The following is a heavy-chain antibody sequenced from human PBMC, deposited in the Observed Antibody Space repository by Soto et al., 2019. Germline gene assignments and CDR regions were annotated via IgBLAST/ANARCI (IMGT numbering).Heavy chain of an antibody. J-gene: IGHJ5*02. D-gene: IGHD6-6*01. CDR1: GGTFSSYA. V-gene: IGHV1-69*13. CDR3: ARLAPEDEYTSSSSNTWLDP. Sequence: SVKVSCKASGGTFSSYAISWVRQAPGQGLEWMGGIIPIFGTANYAQKFQGRVTITADESTSTAYMELSSLRSEDTAVYYCARLAPEDEYTSSSSNTWLDPWGQGTLVPVYS. CDR2: IIPIFGTA.